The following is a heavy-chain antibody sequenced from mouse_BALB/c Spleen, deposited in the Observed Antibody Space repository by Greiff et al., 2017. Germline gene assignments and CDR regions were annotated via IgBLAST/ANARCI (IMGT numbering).Heavy chain of an antibody. V-gene: IGHV7-3*02. CDR3: ERETTMITPLGY. CDR2: IRNKANGYTT. J-gene: IGHJ2*01. CDR1: GFTFTDYY. D-gene: IGHD2-1*01. Sequence: EVKLVESGGGLVQPGGSLRLSCATSGFTFTDYYMSWVRQPPGKALEWLGFIRNKANGYTTEYSASVKGRFTISRDNSQSILYLQMNTLRAEDSATYYCERETTMITPLGYWGEGTTHTVCS.